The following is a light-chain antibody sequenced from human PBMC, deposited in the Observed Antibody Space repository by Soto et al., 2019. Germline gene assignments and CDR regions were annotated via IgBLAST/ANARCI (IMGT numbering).Light chain of an antibody. CDR2: TAS. Sequence: DIQMTQSPSSLSASVGDRVTITCRASQSVGIYLNWYQQKPGKAPKLLIYTASTLQIGVPSRFSGSCSGTDFTLSISTLQPEDFVTYFCQQSYSTPLTFGPGTKVDIK. CDR3: QQSYSTPLT. CDR1: QSVGIY. J-gene: IGKJ3*01. V-gene: IGKV1-39*01.